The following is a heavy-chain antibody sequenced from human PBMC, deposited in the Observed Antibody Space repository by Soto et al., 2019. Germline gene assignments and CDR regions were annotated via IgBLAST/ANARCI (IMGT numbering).Heavy chain of an antibody. J-gene: IGHJ6*03. CDR3: ARDPHGGAVPEAYYYYYYMDV. CDR2: ISSSGSTI. D-gene: IGHD2-2*01. V-gene: IGHV3-11*01. Sequence: GGSLRLSCAASGFTFSDYYMSWIRQAPGKGLEWVSYISSSGSTIYYADSVKGRFTISRDNAKNSLYLQMNSLRAEDTAVYYCARDPHGGAVPEAYYYYYYMDVWGKGTTVTVSS. CDR1: GFTFSDYY.